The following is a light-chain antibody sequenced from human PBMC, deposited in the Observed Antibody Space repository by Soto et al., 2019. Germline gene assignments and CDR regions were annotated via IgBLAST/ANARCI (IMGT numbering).Light chain of an antibody. V-gene: IGKV3-15*01. J-gene: IGKJ1*01. Sequence: IVWTQYPGNLSLSPGGGITLSCRASQTVSKNYLAWYQQKAGQAPRLLIYGASTRATGIPARFSGSGSGTEFTLTISGLQSDDFAVYYCQQYSIWRTSCQGAKVDIK. CDR3: QQYSIWRT. CDR1: QTVSKN. CDR2: GAS.